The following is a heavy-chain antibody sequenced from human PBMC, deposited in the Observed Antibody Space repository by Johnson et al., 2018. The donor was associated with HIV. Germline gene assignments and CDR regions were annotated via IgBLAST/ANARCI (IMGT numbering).Heavy chain of an antibody. Sequence: EVQLVESGGGLVKPGGSLRVSCAASGFTFSNAWMSWVRQAPGKGLEWVGRIKSKTDGGATDYTAPLKGRFTISRDDSKNTLYLQMNSLRAEDTAVYYCARSVNAGRPFDIWGQGTLVTVSS. CDR3: ARSVNAGRPFDI. CDR1: GFTFSNAW. CDR2: IKSKTDGGAT. D-gene: IGHD2-8*01. V-gene: IGHV3-15*05. J-gene: IGHJ3*02.